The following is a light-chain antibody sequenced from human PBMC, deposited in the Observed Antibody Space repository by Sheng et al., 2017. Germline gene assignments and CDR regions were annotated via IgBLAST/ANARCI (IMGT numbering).Light chain of an antibody. CDR2: KAS. Sequence: DIQMTQSPSSLSASVGDRVTITCRASQSISSWLAWYQQKPGKAPKLLIYKASSLESGVPSRFSGSGSGTEFTLTISSLQPDDFATYYCQQYNSYSPLTFGGGTNGGDQT. J-gene: IGKJ4*01. CDR3: QQYNSYSPLT. V-gene: IGKV1-5*03. CDR1: QSISSW.